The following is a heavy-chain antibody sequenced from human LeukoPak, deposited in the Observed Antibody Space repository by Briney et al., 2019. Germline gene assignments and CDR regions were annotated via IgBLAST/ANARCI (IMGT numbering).Heavy chain of an antibody. V-gene: IGHV5-10-1*01. CDR1: GYSFTSYW. CDR2: IDPSDSYT. J-gene: IGHJ6*02. CDR3: ARHVISRYYFYGMDV. D-gene: IGHD2-15*01. Sequence: GESLRISCKGSGYSFTSYWISWVRQLPGKGLEGMGRIDPSDSYTNYSPSFQGHVTISGDKSINTAYLQWSSLKASDTAMYYCARHVISRYYFYGMDVWGQGATVTVSS.